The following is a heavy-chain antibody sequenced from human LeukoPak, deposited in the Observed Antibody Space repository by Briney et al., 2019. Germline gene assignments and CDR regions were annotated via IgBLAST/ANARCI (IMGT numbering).Heavy chain of an antibody. CDR3: YSGGWYIGRYMADY. J-gene: IGHJ4*02. V-gene: IGHV3-53*01. Sequence: PGGSLRLSCAASGFTVSSNYMSWVRQAPGKGLEWVSVIYSGGSTYYADSVKGRFTISRDNSKNTLYLQMNSLRAEDTAVYYLYSGGWYIGRYMADYWGQGTLVTVSS. D-gene: IGHD6-19*01. CDR2: IYSGGST. CDR1: GFTVSSNY.